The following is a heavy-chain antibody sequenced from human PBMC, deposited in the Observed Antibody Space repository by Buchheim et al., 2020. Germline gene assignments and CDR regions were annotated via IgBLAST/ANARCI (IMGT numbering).Heavy chain of an antibody. Sequence: EVQLVESGGGLVEPGGSLRLSCAASGFTFSNYEMHWVRQVIGKGLEWVSTIGVGGDTYYPGSVKGRFTISRENAKNYLYLQMNSLRAGDTAVYYCSRGAGELELRTMDVWGQGTT. J-gene: IGHJ6*02. CDR1: GFTFSNYE. D-gene: IGHD1-7*01. CDR3: SRGAGELELRTMDV. CDR2: IGVGGDT. V-gene: IGHV3-13*04.